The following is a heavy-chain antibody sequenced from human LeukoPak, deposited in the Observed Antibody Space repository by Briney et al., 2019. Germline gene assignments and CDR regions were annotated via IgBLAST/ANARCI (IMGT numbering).Heavy chain of an antibody. D-gene: IGHD6-6*01. CDR2: IYTSGST. Sequence: SETLSLTCTVSGGSISSYYWSWIRQPAGKGLEWIGRIYTSGSTNYNPSLKSRVTMSVDTSKNQFSLKLSSVTAADTAVYYCARGGYSTSSLWFDPWAREPWSPSPQ. CDR3: ARGGYSTSSLWFDP. J-gene: IGHJ5*02. CDR1: GGSISSYY. V-gene: IGHV4-4*07.